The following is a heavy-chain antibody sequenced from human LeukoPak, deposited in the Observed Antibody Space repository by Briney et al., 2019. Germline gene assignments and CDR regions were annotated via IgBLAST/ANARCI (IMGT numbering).Heavy chain of an antibody. CDR1: GFTFSTSW. J-gene: IGHJ6*02. CDR2: INTDGSTT. V-gene: IGHV3-74*01. D-gene: IGHD2/OR15-2a*01. CDR3: ARDISRTMDV. Sequence: GGSLRLSCAASGFTFSTSWMHWVRQAPGKGLVWVSIINTDGSTTRYADFVEGRFTISRDNARNTLYLEMNSLRVEDTAVYFCARDISRTMDVWGQGTTVTV.